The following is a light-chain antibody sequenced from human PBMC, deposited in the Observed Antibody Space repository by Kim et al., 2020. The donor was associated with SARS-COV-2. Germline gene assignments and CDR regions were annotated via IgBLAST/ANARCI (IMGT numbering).Light chain of an antibody. Sequence: SSELTQDPAVSVALGQTVRITCQGDRLRSYYASWYQQKPGQAPVLVIYGTNNRPSGIPDRFSGSSSGNTASLTITGAQAAAEADYYCNSRVSSGNHWVFG. V-gene: IGLV3-19*01. CDR1: RLRSYY. CDR2: GTN. J-gene: IGLJ3*02. CDR3: NSRVSSGNHWV.